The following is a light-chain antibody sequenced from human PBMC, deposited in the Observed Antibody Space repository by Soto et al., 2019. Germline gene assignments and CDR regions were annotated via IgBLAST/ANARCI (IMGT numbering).Light chain of an antibody. J-gene: IGLJ2*01. CDR2: DVT. Sequence: QSVLTQPASVSGSPGQSITISCTGTSTDVGGHYYVSWYQQHPGKAPKLRIYDVTDRPSGVSHRFSGSKSGNTASLTISGIQAEDEADYYCTSYTSTNSHVAVGGGTKVTVL. V-gene: IGLV2-14*03. CDR3: TSYTSTNSHVA. CDR1: STDVGGHYY.